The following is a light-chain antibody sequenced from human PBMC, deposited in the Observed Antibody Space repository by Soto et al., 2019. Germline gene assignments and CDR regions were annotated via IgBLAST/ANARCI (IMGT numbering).Light chain of an antibody. V-gene: IGLV2-14*01. J-gene: IGLJ1*01. CDR1: SSDVGGYNY. CDR2: EVS. Sequence: QSALTQPASVSGSPGQSITVSCTGTSSDVGGYNYVSWYQQQSGKAPKLMIHEVSNRPSGVSNRFSGSKSGNTASLTISGLQAEDEADYYCSSYTSSRAYVXGIGTKVT. CDR3: SSYTSSRAYV.